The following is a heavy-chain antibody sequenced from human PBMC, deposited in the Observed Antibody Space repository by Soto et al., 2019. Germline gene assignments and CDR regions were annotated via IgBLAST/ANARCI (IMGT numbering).Heavy chain of an antibody. Sequence: GGSLRLSCAASGFTFSNAWMSWVRQAPGKGLEWVGRIKSKTDGGITDYAAPVKGRFTISRDDSKNMLYLQMNSLKTEDKAVYDGTIAIFDCSGSYPDYWGQGTLVTVSS. D-gene: IGHD3-10*02. J-gene: IGHJ4*02. CDR1: GFTFSNAW. V-gene: IGHV3-15*01. CDR2: IKSKTDGGIT. CDR3: TIAIFDCSGSYPDY.